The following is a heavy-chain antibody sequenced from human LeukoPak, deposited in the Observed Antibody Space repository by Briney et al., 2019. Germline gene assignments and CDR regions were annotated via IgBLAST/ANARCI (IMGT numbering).Heavy chain of an antibody. CDR3: VSAIVTTRNAWDS. CDR2: INSDGSST. J-gene: IGHJ5*02. V-gene: IGHV3-74*01. D-gene: IGHD1-26*01. CDR1: GFTFSSHW. Sequence: GGSLILSCAASGFTFSSHWMHWVRQAPGKGLVWVSRINSDGSSTSYADSVKGRFTISRDNAKNTLYLQMDSLRAEDTSIYYCVSAIVTTRNAWDSWGQGTLVTVSS.